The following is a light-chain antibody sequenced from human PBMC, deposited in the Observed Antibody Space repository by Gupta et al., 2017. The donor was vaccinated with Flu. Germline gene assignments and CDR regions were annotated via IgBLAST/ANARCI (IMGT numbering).Light chain of an antibody. V-gene: IGKV1-27*01. CDR3: QKDNSLPVT. Sequence: IQITQSPSSLSASVGDSVTITCRASQAINNHLAWYQQKPGKVPKILIYDASTLHSGVPSRFSGSGSGTEFALTIRNLQPEDVAIYYCQKDNSLPVTFGRGTKVEI. CDR2: DAS. J-gene: IGKJ4*01. CDR1: QAINNH.